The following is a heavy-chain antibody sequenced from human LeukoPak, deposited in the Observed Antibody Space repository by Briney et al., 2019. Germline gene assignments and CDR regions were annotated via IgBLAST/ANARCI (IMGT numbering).Heavy chain of an antibody. D-gene: IGHD6-13*01. J-gene: IGHJ2*01. Sequence: GGSLRLSCAASGFAFSTYTMNWVRQAPGKGLEWVSAITSTSGYIYYADSVKGRFTISRDNAKSSLYLQMNSLRAEDTAVFYCARTAPGYTTSRPAWYFDLWGRGTLVTVSS. CDR1: GFAFSTYT. CDR3: ARTAPGYTTSRPAWYFDL. CDR2: ITSTSGYI. V-gene: IGHV3-21*01.